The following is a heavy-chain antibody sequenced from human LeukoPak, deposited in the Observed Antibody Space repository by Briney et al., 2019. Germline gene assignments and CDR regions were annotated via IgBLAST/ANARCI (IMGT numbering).Heavy chain of an antibody. V-gene: IGHV3-30-3*01. CDR3: ARGFVLGAAKNYFDY. Sequence: PGRSLRLSCAASGFTFTNYALHWVRQAPGKGLEWVAVISDDGTNKYYADSVKGRFTISRDNSKNTLSLQMNSLRAEDTALYYCARGFVLGAAKNYFDYWGQGALVTVSS. J-gene: IGHJ4*02. D-gene: IGHD2-21*02. CDR2: ISDDGTNK. CDR1: GFTFTNYA.